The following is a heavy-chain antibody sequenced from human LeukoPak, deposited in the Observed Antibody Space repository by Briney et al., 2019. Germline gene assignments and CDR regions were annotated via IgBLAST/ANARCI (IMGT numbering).Heavy chain of an antibody. D-gene: IGHD6-19*01. CDR1: GFTFSDYY. Sequence: GGSLRLSCAASGFTFSDYYMSWVRQAPGKGPEWVSCISNTGNSVYYADSLKGRFTDSRDNAKNSLHLQMNSLRVEDTALYYCSRGCSGPDYWGQGSLVTVSS. J-gene: IGHJ4*02. CDR2: ISNTGNSV. CDR3: SRGCSGPDY. V-gene: IGHV3-11*04.